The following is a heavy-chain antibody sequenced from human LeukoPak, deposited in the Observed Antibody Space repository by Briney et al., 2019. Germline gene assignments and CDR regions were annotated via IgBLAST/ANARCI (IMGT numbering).Heavy chain of an antibody. J-gene: IGHJ4*02. D-gene: IGHD1-26*01. V-gene: IGHV3-48*04. CDR3: ASEMRVGPNF. CDR2: ISSSSDTT. Sequence: GGSLRLSCAASGFTFGPYTMNWVRQAPGKGLEWISYISSSSDTTYYADSVKGRFTISRDNDKNSLYLQMNSLRAEDTAVYYCASEMRVGPNFWGQGTLVTVSS. CDR1: GFTFGPYT.